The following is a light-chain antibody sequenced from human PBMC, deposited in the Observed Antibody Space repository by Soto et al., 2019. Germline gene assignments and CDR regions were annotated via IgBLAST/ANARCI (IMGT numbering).Light chain of an antibody. Sequence: IVLTQSPGTLSLSPGERATLSCRADQTITSNYLAWYQQKPGQAPRLLIYDAYNRATGIPPRFSGSGSGTDFTLTISSLEPEDSAVYYCQQRHMWPITFGQGTRLEIK. CDR3: QQRHMWPIT. V-gene: IGKV3D-20*02. J-gene: IGKJ5*01. CDR2: DAY. CDR1: QTITSNY.